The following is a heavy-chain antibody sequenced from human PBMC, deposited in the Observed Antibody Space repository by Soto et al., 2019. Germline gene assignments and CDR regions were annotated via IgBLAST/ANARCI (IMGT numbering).Heavy chain of an antibody. V-gene: IGHV3-23*01. CDR2: ISGSGGST. CDR1: GFTFSSYA. CDR3: AKALGRGYSYGYPFDY. J-gene: IGHJ4*02. Sequence: EVQLLESGGGLVQPGGSLRLSCAASGFTFSSYAMSWVRQAPGKGLEWVSAISGSGGSTYYADSVKGRFTISRDNSKNPLYLQMNSLRAEDTAVYYCAKALGRGYSYGYPFDYWGQGTLVTVSS. D-gene: IGHD5-18*01.